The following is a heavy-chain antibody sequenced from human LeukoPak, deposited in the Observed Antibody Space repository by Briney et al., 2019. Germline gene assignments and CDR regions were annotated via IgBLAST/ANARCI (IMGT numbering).Heavy chain of an antibody. CDR3: ARRENDY. Sequence: ASVKDSCKASVYTVTNSGISWVRQAPGQGLEWMGWINPNSGGTNDAPKFQGRVTMTRDTSISTAYMELSRLRSDDTSVYYCARRENDYWGQGTLVTVSS. CDR2: INPNSGGT. CDR1: VYTVTNSG. V-gene: IGHV1-2*02. J-gene: IGHJ4*02.